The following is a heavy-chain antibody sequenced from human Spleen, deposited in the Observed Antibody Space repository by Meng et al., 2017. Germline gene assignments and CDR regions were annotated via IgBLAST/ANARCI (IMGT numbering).Heavy chain of an antibody. CDR3: TRGKKYYYDSTGYFAY. Sequence: QVPRPQWGAGLLMPSWTLSLTCVVSGGSFSDYYWSWIRQPPGKGLEWIGEINHGGSTNYNPSLKSRVTISVDTSKNHFSLNLTSVTAADTAVYYCTRGKKYYYDSTGYFAYWGQGTLVTVSS. J-gene: IGHJ4*02. V-gene: IGHV4-34*01. D-gene: IGHD3-22*01. CDR1: GGSFSDYY. CDR2: INHGGST.